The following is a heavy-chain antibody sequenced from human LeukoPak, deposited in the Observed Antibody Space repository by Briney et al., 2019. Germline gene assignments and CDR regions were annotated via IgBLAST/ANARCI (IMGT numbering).Heavy chain of an antibody. J-gene: IGHJ4*02. D-gene: IGHD3-3*01. CDR1: GFSLSTSGVG. V-gene: IGHV2-5*02. CDR3: AHAPSKVLRFLEWAIFDY. Sequence: MESGPTLVKPTQTLTLTCTFSGFSLSTSGVGVGWIRQPPGKALEWLALIYWDDDKRYSPSLKSRLTITKDTSKNQVVLTMTNMDPVDTATYYCAHAPSKVLRFLEWAIFDYWGQGTLVTVSS. CDR2: IYWDDDK.